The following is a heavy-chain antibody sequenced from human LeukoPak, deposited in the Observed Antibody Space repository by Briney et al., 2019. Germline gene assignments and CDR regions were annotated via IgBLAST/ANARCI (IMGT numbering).Heavy chain of an antibody. CDR2: IIPIFGTA. CDR1: GGTFSSYA. J-gene: IGHJ4*02. V-gene: IGHV1-69*01. D-gene: IGHD6-6*01. CDR3: ASGTKYSSSFYQYFDY. Sequence: ASVKVSYKASGGTFSSYAISWVRQAPGQGLEWMGGIIPIFGTANYAQKFQGRVTITADESTSTAYMELSSLRSEDTAVYYCASGTKYSSSFYQYFDYWGQGTLVTVSS.